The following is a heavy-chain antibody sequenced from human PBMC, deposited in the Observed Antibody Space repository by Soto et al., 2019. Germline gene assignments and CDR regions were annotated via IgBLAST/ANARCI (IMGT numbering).Heavy chain of an antibody. CDR3: ANVIDCSVSRCDGGIDL. D-gene: IGHD2-15*01. Sequence: EVHLLESGGGLAQPGGSLRLSCAASGFTFSSYSMNWVRQAPGKGLEWVSIISGSGGVTSYADSVKGRFTISRDNSKNSLFLQMKSLRDEDTAVYYCANVIDCSVSRCDGGIDLWGHGTLVTV. CDR2: ISGSGGVT. V-gene: IGHV3-23*01. J-gene: IGHJ3*01. CDR1: GFTFSSYS.